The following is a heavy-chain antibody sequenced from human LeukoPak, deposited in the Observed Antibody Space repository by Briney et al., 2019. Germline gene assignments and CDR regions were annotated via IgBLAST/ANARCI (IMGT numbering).Heavy chain of an antibody. D-gene: IGHD3-9*01. CDR3: AKDGKLTGYYYYYMDV. J-gene: IGHJ6*03. CDR2: ISGSGGST. Sequence: GGSLRLSCAASGFTFSSYAMSWVRQAPGKGLEWVSAISGSGGSTYYADSVKGRFTISRDNSKNTLYLQMNSLRAEDTAVYYCAKDGKLTGYYYYYMDVWGKGTTVTVSS. CDR1: GFTFSSYA. V-gene: IGHV3-23*01.